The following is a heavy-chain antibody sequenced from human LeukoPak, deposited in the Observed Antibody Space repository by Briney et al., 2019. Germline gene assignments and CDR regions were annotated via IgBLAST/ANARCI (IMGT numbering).Heavy chain of an antibody. Sequence: ASVTVSCKASGYTFTGYYMHWVRQAPGQGLEWMGWINPNSGGTNYAQKFQGRVTMTRDTSISTAYMELSRLRSDDTAVYYCARARIAVAGTPWFDPWGQGTLVTVSS. CDR3: ARARIAVAGTPWFDP. CDR2: INPNSGGT. D-gene: IGHD6-19*01. V-gene: IGHV1-2*02. J-gene: IGHJ5*02. CDR1: GYTFTGYY.